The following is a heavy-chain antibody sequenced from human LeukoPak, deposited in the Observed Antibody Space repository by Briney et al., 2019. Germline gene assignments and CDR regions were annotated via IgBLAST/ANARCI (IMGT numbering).Heavy chain of an antibody. CDR1: GFTFSSYS. J-gene: IGHJ6*03. V-gene: IGHV3-21*01. Sequence: GGSLRLSCAASGFTFSSYSMNWVRQAPGKGLEWVSSISSSSSYIYYADSVKGRFTISRDNAKNSLYLQMNSLRAEDTAVYYCARALKEASGSGSYYKHYYYYYYMDVWGKGTTVTVSS. D-gene: IGHD3-10*01. CDR3: ARALKEASGSGSYYKHYYYYYYMDV. CDR2: ISSSSSYI.